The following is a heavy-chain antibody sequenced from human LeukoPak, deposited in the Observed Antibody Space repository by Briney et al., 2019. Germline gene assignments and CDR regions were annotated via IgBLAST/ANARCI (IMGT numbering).Heavy chain of an antibody. Sequence: ASVKVSCKASGYTFTSYYMHWVRQPPGQGLEWMGIINPSGGSTSYAQKFQGRVTMTRDMSTSTVYMELSSLRSEDTAVYYCATAPRLDHSLDYWGQGTLVTVSS. J-gene: IGHJ4*02. CDR3: ATAPRLDHSLDY. CDR1: GYTFTSYY. CDR2: INPSGGST. V-gene: IGHV1-46*01. D-gene: IGHD3-16*02.